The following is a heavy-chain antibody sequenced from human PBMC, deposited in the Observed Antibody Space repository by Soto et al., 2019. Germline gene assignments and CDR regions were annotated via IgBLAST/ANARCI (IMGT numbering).Heavy chain of an antibody. CDR3: AKRGGGIPSVFDY. V-gene: IGHV3-23*01. Sequence: PGGSLRLSCAASGFNFYNYAMNWVRQSPGKGLEWVSTITSSAAREYYADSVQGRFTISRDNSKNTLYLQMTSLTADDTAVYYCAKRGGGIPSVFDYGGQGVLVTVSS. J-gene: IGHJ4*02. CDR1: GFNFYNYA. CDR2: ITSSAARE. D-gene: IGHD3-16*01.